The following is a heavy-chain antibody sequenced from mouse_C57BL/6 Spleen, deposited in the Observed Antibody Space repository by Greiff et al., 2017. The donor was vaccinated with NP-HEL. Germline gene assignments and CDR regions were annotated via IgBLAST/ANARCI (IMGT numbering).Heavy chain of an antibody. CDR3: ARWSPYDYDGGYYFDY. Sequence: QVQLKQPGTELVKPGASVKLSCKASGYTFTSYWMHWVKQRPGQGLEWIGNINPSNGGTNYNEKFKSKATLTVDKSSSTAYMQLSSLTSEDSAVYYCARWSPYDYDGGYYFDYWGQGTTLTVSS. J-gene: IGHJ2*01. CDR2: INPSNGGT. D-gene: IGHD2-4*01. CDR1: GYTFTSYW. V-gene: IGHV1-53*01.